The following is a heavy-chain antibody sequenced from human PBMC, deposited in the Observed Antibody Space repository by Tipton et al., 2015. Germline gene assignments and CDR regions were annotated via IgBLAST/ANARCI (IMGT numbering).Heavy chain of an antibody. CDR2: IHSGGTT. CDR3: ARSPLNWGERAFDI. J-gene: IGHJ3*02. CDR1: DGSISGDNFY. D-gene: IGHD3-10*01. V-gene: IGHV4-31*03. Sequence: TLSLTCSVSDGSISGDNFYWSWIRQLPGKGLEWIGYIHSGGTTFHNPSLKSRFIISLDTPQNQFSLTLNTVTPADTAVYFCARSPLNWGERAFDIWGHGTVVTVSS.